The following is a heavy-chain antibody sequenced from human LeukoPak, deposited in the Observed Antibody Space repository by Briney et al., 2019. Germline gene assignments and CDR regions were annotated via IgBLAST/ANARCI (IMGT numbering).Heavy chain of an antibody. V-gene: IGHV1-46*01. D-gene: IGHD3-22*01. J-gene: IGHJ5*02. CDR2: INPSDGTT. CDR1: GYTFTSYY. CDR3: ARVGYYYDSSGPNWFDP. Sequence: GASVKVSCEASGYTFTSYYMHWVRQAPGQGLEWMGIINPSDGTTSHAQKFQGRVTMTRDTSTSTVHMELSSLRSEDTAVYYCARVGYYYDSSGPNWFDPWGQGTLVTVSS.